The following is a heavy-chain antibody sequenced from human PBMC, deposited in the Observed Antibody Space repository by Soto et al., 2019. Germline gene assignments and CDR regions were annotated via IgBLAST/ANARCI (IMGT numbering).Heavy chain of an antibody. CDR1: GYTFTSHN. CDR3: ARDNGQYAVDI. Sequence: QVQLVQSGAEVKNPGASVKISCKASGYTFTSHNMHWVRLAPGQGPEWMGIMNPSGVSPTFAQKFMGXXRXTXATSTSTIYVELSSLRLEDTAIYYCARDNGQYAVDIWGQGTMVSVSS. J-gene: IGHJ3*02. V-gene: IGHV1-46*01. CDR2: MNPSGVSP. D-gene: IGHD2-8*01.